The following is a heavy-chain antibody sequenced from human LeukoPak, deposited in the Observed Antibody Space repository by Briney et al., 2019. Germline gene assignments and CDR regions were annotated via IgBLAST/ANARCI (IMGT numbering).Heavy chain of an antibody. D-gene: IGHD3-10*01. CDR3: ARVKYGSGSYYNYRNNWFDP. CDR2: INHSGST. Sequence: GSLRLSCAASGFTFSSYAMNWVRQAPGKGLEWIGEINHSGSTNYNPSLKSRVTISVDTSKNQFSLKLSSVTAADTAVYYCARVKYGSGSYYNYRNNWFDPWGQGTLVTVSS. V-gene: IGHV4-34*01. CDR1: GFTFSSYA. J-gene: IGHJ5*02.